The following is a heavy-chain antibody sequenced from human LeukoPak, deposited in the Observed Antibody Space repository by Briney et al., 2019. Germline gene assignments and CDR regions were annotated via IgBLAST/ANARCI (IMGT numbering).Heavy chain of an antibody. D-gene: IGHD2-2*01. CDR3: AKEPREYCSSTSCPNWFDS. CDR1: GFTFNNYA. CDR2: ISASGGTT. Sequence: PGGSLSLSCAASGFTFNNYAMSWVRQAPGKGLEWVSAISASGGTTYYADSVKGRFTISRDNSENTLFLQMNSLRAEDTAVYYCAKEPREYCSSTSCPNWFDSWGQGTLVTVSS. V-gene: IGHV3-23*01. J-gene: IGHJ5*01.